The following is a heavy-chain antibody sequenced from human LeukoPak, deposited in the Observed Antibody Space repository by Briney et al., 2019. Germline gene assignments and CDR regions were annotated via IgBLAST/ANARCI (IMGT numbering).Heavy chain of an antibody. CDR2: ISYDGSNK. D-gene: IGHD6-19*01. V-gene: IGHV3-30-3*01. CDR1: GFTFSSYA. Sequence: PGGSLRLSCAASGFTFSSYAMHWVRQAPGKGLEWVAVISYDGSNKFYADSVKGRFTISRDNSKNTLYLHMNSLRTEDTAVYHCARDPRTVKYTSGSYFDYWGHGTLVTVSS. J-gene: IGHJ4*01. CDR3: ARDPRTVKYTSGSYFDY.